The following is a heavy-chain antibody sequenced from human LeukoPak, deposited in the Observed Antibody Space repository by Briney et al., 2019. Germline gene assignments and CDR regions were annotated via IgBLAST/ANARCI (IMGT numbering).Heavy chain of an antibody. J-gene: IGHJ4*02. Sequence: ASVKVSCKASGYTFTSYGISWVRQAPGQGLEWMGWISAYNGNTNYAQKLQGRVTMTTDTSTSTAYMELRSLRSDDTTVYYCARDLRGYYYDSSGYHYWGQGTLVTVSS. D-gene: IGHD3-22*01. CDR2: ISAYNGNT. V-gene: IGHV1-18*01. CDR3: ARDLRGYYYDSSGYHY. CDR1: GYTFTSYG.